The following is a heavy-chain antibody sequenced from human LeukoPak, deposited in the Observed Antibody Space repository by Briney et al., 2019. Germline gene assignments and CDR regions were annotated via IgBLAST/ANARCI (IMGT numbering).Heavy chain of an antibody. CDR3: AKGSGYCSSTSCLLYMDV. Sequence: TGGSLRLSCAASGFTFSSYAMSWVRQAPGKGLEWVSAISGSGGSTYYADSVKGRFTISRDNSKNTLYLQMNSQRAEDTAVYYCAKGSGYCSSTSCLLYMDVWGKGTTVTVSS. D-gene: IGHD2-2*03. V-gene: IGHV3-23*01. CDR1: GFTFSSYA. J-gene: IGHJ6*03. CDR2: ISGSGGST.